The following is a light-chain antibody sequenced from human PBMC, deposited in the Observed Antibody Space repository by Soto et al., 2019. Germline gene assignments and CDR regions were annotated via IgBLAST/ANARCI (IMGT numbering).Light chain of an antibody. Sequence: DIQLTQSPSFLSASVGDRVTITCRASQGISSYLAWYQQKPGKAPKVLIYVASTLQSGVPSRFXGSGSGTEFTLTISSLQPEDFATYYCQQLNSYPRATFGQGTRLEIK. CDR3: QQLNSYPRAT. CDR2: VAS. V-gene: IGKV1-9*01. CDR1: QGISSY. J-gene: IGKJ5*01.